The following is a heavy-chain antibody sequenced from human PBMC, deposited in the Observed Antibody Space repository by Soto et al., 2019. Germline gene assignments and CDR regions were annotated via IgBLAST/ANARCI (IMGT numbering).Heavy chain of an antibody. CDR1: GGSISSYY. CDR3: ARGGIAARPGVYYYYGMDV. Sequence: LSLTCTVSGGSISSYYWSWIRQPPGKGLEWIGYIYYSGSTNYNPSLKSRVTISVDTSKNQFSLKLSSVTAADTAVYYCARGGIAARPGVYYYYGMDVWGQGTTVTVSS. V-gene: IGHV4-59*01. CDR2: IYYSGST. D-gene: IGHD6-6*01. J-gene: IGHJ6*02.